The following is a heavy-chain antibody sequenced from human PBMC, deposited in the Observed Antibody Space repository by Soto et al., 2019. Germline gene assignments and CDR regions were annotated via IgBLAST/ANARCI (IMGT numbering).Heavy chain of an antibody. J-gene: IGHJ4*02. V-gene: IGHV1-69*01. CDR1: RRTFRSYA. CDR3: ARLRDGYILRNYFDY. Sequence: VTGSCPAPRRTFRSYAISWVRPAPGQGLEWMGGIIPIFGTANYAQKFQGRVTITADESTSTAYMELSSLRSEDTAVYYCARLRDGYILRNYFDYWGQGPLVTVSS. D-gene: IGHD5-12*01. CDR2: IIPIFGTA.